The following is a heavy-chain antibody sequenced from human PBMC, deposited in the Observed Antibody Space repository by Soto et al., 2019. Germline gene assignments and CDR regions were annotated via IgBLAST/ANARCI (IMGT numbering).Heavy chain of an antibody. Sequence: QVQLQQWGAGLLKPSETLSLTCAVYGGSFSDSYWSWIRQPPGKGLEWSGEINHGGITNYHPSLKGRVTISLDTSKNQFSLKLNSVTAADTAVYYCAGRYCSGGTCFRPWGQGTLVTVSS. J-gene: IGHJ4*02. CDR3: AGRYCSGGTCFRP. CDR2: INHGGIT. CDR1: GGSFSDSY. D-gene: IGHD2-15*01. V-gene: IGHV4-34*01.